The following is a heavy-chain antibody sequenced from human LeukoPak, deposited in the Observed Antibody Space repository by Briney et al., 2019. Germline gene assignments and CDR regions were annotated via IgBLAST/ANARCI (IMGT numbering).Heavy chain of an antibody. J-gene: IGHJ5*02. CDR1: GFTFDDYA. D-gene: IGHD5-18*01. Sequence: GRSLRLSCAASGFTFDDYAMHWVRQAPGKGLEWVAALTWNGGVIGYADSVKGRFTISRDNAKNFLFLQMNSLRVEDTAWYYCAKDEKNSGYTWCQGTLVTVSS. V-gene: IGHV3-9*01. CDR3: AKDEKNSGYT. CDR2: LTWNGGVI.